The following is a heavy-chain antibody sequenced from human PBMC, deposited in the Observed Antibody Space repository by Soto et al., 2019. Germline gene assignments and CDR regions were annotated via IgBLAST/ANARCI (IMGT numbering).Heavy chain of an antibody. CDR3: ARGSQGHYDLHYGVDV. D-gene: IGHD3-3*01. J-gene: IGHJ6*02. Sequence: DVQLVESGGGLVQPGGSLRLSCAASAFTFSSYWMSWVRQAPGRGLEWVANIKQEGSEKSYVDSVKGRFTISRDNAKNSLYLQMNSLRAEDAAVYDCARGSQGHYDLHYGVDVWGQGTTVTVSS. CDR2: IKQEGSEK. CDR1: AFTFSSYW. V-gene: IGHV3-7*03.